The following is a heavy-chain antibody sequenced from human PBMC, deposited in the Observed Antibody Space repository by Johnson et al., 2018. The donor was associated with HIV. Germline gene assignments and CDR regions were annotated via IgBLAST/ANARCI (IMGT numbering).Heavy chain of an antibody. V-gene: IGHV3-66*02. CDR2: IFTVGDV. Sequence: VQLVESGGGVVQPGRSLRLSCAASGITVSSNYMSWVRQAPGKGLEWVSVIFTVGDVYYADSVKGRFTISRDNSKNFLYLQMNSLRPEDTAVYYCARDGRDLVTRGSFDAWGQGTVVTVSS. J-gene: IGHJ3*01. CDR1: GITVSSNY. D-gene: IGHD5-18*01. CDR3: ARDGRDLVTRGSFDA.